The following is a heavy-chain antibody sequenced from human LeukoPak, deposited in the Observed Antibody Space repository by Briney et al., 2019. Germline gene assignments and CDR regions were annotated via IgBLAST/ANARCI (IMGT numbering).Heavy chain of an antibody. Sequence: SWVRQHPGKGLEWIGYIYYSGSTYYNPSLKSRVTISVDTSKNQFSLKLSSVTAADTAVYYCAREASGTVTTSNWGQGTLVTVSS. CDR3: AREASGTVTTSN. V-gene: IGHV4-31*02. D-gene: IGHD4-17*01. CDR2: IYYSGST. J-gene: IGHJ4*02.